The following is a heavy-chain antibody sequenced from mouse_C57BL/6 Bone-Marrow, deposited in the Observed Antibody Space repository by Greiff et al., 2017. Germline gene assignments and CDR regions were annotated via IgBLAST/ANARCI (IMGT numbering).Heavy chain of an antibody. CDR1: GFTFSNYW. D-gene: IGHD2-4*01. CDR3: AHDDYAACFAY. V-gene: IGHV6-3*01. CDR2: IRLKSGNYAT. J-gene: IGHJ3*01. Sequence: EVKVVESGGGLVQPGGSMKLSCVASGFTFSNYWMNWVRQSPEKGLEWVAQIRLKSGNYATHYAESVKERFTISRDDSKSSVYLQMNNLTAEDSAIYYCAHDDYAACFAYWGQGTLVTVSA.